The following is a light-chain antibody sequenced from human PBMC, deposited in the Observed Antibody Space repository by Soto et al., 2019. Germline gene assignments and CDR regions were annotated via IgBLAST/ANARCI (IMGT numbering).Light chain of an antibody. CDR2: DAS. CDR3: QQRSDWPPGAT. CDR1: QGVGST. J-gene: IGKJ5*01. V-gene: IGKV3-11*01. Sequence: EIVLTQSPATLSLSPGERATLSCGASQGVGSTIAWYQQKPGQAPRLLIYDASNRGTGIPVRFSGSGSGTDFTLTISSLEPGDFAVYYCQQRSDWPPGATFGQGTRLEIK.